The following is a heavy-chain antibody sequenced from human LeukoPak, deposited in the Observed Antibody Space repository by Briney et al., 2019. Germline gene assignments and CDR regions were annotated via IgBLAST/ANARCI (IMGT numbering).Heavy chain of an antibody. CDR1: GDSISSFY. V-gene: IGHV4-4*09. D-gene: IGHD1-7*01. CDR3: SSLGGNWNYRVPFFDC. Sequence: SETLSLTCTVSGDSISSFYWTWIRHPPGKGLEWIGNIYTSGITKYSPSLKSRVTISVDTSKTQFSLKLKSVTAADTVVYYCSSLGGNWNYRVPFFDCWGQGTLVTVSS. J-gene: IGHJ4*02. CDR2: IYTSGIT.